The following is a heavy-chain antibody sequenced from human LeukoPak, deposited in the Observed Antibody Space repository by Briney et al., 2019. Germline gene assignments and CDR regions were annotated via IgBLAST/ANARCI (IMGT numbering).Heavy chain of an antibody. D-gene: IGHD2-2*01. J-gene: IGHJ5*02. CDR3: ARARRTALVVPAAMPNWFDP. CDR1: GYTFTSYY. CDR2: INPSGGST. Sequence: ASVKVSCTASGYTFTSYYMHWVRQAPGQGLEWTGIINPSGGSTSYAQKFQGRVTMTRDTSTSTVYMELSSLRSEDTAVYYCARARRTALVVPAAMPNWFDPWGQGTLVTVSS. V-gene: IGHV1-46*01.